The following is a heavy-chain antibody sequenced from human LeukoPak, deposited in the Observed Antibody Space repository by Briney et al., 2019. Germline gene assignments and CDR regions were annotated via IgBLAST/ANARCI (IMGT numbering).Heavy chain of an antibody. CDR1: GFTFSSYA. CDR3: AKDPGLWFGELWDNWFDP. Sequence: PGGSLRLSCAASGFTFSSYAMSWVRQAPGKGLEWVSAISGSGGSTYYADSVKGRFTISRDDSKNTLYLQMNSLRAEDTAVYYCAKDPGLWFGELWDNWFDPWGQGTLVTVSS. CDR2: ISGSGGST. D-gene: IGHD3-10*01. V-gene: IGHV3-23*01. J-gene: IGHJ5*02.